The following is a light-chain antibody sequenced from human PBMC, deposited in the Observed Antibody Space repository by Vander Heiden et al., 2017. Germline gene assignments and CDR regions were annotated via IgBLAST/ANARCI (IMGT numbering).Light chain of an antibody. CDR3: MQALRAPFT. V-gene: IGKV2-28*01. CDR1: QSLLHGNGYNY. CDR2: LGS. J-gene: IGKJ3*01. Sequence: EIVMTQSPLSLPVTPGEPASISCRSSQSLLHGNGYNYLDWYVQKPGQSPQLLMYLGSDRASGVPDRLSGSGSGTDFTLKISRVEAEDVGIYYCMQALRAPFTFGPGTKVDI.